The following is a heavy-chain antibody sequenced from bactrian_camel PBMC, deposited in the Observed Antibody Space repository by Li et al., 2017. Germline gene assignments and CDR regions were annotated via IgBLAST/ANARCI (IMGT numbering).Heavy chain of an antibody. J-gene: IGHJ4*01. CDR3: VRSTDDGGLFGY. Sequence: QLVESGGGLVQAGGSLRLSCAASGYSVGGDCVAWLRQAPGKGLEWVSAINSGGSSTTYYADSVKGRFTISRDNAKNTVYLQMNSLKPEDTAVYYCVRSTDDGGLFGYWGQGTQVTVS. D-gene: IGHD1*01. CDR2: INSGGSSTT. CDR1: GYSVGGDC. V-gene: IGHV3S25*01.